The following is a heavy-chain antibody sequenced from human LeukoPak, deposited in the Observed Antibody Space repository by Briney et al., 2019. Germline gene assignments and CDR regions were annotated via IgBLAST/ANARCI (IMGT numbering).Heavy chain of an antibody. D-gene: IGHD3-10*02. CDR3: ARLLTRFGEYYFDY. Sequence: SETLSLTCAVSGYSISSGYYWGWIRQPPGKGLEWIGSIYHSGGTYYNPSLKSRVTISVDTSKNQFSLKLSSVTAADTAVYYCARLLTRFGEYYFDYWGQGTLVTVSS. CDR1: GYSISSGYY. V-gene: IGHV4-38-2*01. CDR2: IYHSGGT. J-gene: IGHJ4*02.